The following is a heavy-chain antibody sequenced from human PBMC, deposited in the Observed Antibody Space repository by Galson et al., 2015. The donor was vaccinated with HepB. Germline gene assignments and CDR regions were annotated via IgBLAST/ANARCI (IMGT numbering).Heavy chain of an antibody. D-gene: IGHD2-21*02. CDR3: ARTLCGGDCYSEWYFDL. V-gene: IGHV3-30*04. J-gene: IGHJ2*01. CDR1: GFTFSSYA. CDR2: ISYDGSNK. Sequence: SLRLSCAASGFTFSSYAMHWVRQAPGKGLEWVAVISYDGSNKYYADSVKGRFTISRDNSKNTLYLQMNSLRAEDTAVYYCARTLCGGDCYSEWYFDLWGRGTLVTVSS.